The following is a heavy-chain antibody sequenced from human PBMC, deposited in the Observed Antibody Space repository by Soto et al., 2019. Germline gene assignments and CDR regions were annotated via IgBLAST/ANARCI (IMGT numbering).Heavy chain of an antibody. V-gene: IGHV4-39*01. J-gene: IGHJ4*02. CDR1: GGSVSTSAYY. CDR2: VFYNGDT. Sequence: SETLSLTCTVSGGSVSTSAYYWGWIRQPPGKGLEWIGSVFYNGDTYYTPSLKSRVTMSADTSKNQFSLKLTSVTAEDTAVYYCARRGWYTYGLDFWGQGTLVTVSS. CDR3: ARRGWYTYGLDF. D-gene: IGHD5-18*01.